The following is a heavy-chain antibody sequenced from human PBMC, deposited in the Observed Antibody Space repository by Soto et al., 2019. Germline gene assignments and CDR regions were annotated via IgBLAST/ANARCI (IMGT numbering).Heavy chain of an antibody. Sequence: PGGSLRLSCAASGFTFSSYGMHWVRQAPGKGLEWVAVIWYDGSNKYYADSVKGRFTISRDNSKNTLYLQMNRLRAEDTAVYYCARDIGIYYYGMDVWGQGTTVTVSS. CDR1: GFTFSSYG. D-gene: IGHD1-20*01. CDR3: ARDIGIYYYGMDV. J-gene: IGHJ6*02. CDR2: IWYDGSNK. V-gene: IGHV3-33*01.